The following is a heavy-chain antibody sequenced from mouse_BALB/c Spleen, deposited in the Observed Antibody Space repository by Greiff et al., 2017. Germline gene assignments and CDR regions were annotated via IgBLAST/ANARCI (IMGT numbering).Heavy chain of an antibody. CDR2: IRNKANGYTT. J-gene: IGHJ4*01. CDR3: ARDTAYYAMDY. V-gene: IGHV7-3*02. Sequence: EVKLMESGGGLVQPGGSLRLSCATSGFTFTDYYMSWVRQPPGKALEWLGFIRNKANGYTTEYSASVKGRFTISRDNSQSILYLQMNTLRAEDSATYYCARDTAYYAMDYWGQGTSVTVSS. CDR1: GFTFTDYY.